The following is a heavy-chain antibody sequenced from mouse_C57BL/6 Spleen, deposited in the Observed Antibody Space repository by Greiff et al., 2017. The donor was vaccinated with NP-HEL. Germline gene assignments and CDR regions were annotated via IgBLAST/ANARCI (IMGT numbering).Heavy chain of an antibody. D-gene: IGHD2-4*01. CDR3: ARGIYYDYDPFAY. CDR1: GYTFTSYW. V-gene: IGHV1-59*01. J-gene: IGHJ3*01. Sequence: VQLQQPGAELVRPGTSVKLSCKASGYTFTSYWMHWVKQRPGQGLEWIGVIDPSDSYTNYNQKFKGKATLTVDTSSSTAYMQLSSLTSEDSAVYYCARGIYYDYDPFAYWGQGTLVTVSA. CDR2: IDPSDSYT.